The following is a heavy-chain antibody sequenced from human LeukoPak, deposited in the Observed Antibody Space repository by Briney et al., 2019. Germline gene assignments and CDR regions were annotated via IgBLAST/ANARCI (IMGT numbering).Heavy chain of an antibody. CDR3: ARKTTAGPTKAAFDI. D-gene: IGHD2-21*02. Sequence: SETLSLTCTVSGGSISSSSYYWSWIRQHPGKGLEWIGYMYYSGSTYYNPSLKSRITISVDTSKNQFSLKLNSVAAADTAVYCCARKTTAGPTKAAFDIWGQGTMVAVST. J-gene: IGHJ3*02. V-gene: IGHV4-31*03. CDR2: MYYSGST. CDR1: GGSISSSSYY.